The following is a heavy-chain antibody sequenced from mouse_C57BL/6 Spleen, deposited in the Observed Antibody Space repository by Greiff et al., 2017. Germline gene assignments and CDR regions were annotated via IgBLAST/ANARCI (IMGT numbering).Heavy chain of an antibody. CDR2: IGPSDSYT. CDR1: GFTFTSYW. Sequence: QVQLQQPGAELVMPGASVKLSCTASGFTFTSYWMHWVKQRPGQGLEWIGEIGPSDSYTNYNQKFKGKSTLTVDKSSSTVYMQLSSLTSEDSAVYYCARYYSNYFDYWGQGTTLTVSS. J-gene: IGHJ2*01. D-gene: IGHD2-5*01. V-gene: IGHV1-69*01. CDR3: ARYYSNYFDY.